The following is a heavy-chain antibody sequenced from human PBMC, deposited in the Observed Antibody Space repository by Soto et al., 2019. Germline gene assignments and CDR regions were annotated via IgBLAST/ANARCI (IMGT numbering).Heavy chain of an antibody. CDR1: GFTFSSYA. CDR3: AKDLYYYDSILDDY. Sequence: QVHLAESGGGVVQPGRSLRLSCAGSGFTFSSYAMHWVRQAPGKGLEWVAVISNDGSYKYYADSLKGRFIISRDNSKNTLYLQMNSLRAEDTAVYYCAKDLYYYDSILDDYWGQGTLVSVSS. J-gene: IGHJ4*02. D-gene: IGHD3-22*01. V-gene: IGHV3-30*18. CDR2: ISNDGSYK.